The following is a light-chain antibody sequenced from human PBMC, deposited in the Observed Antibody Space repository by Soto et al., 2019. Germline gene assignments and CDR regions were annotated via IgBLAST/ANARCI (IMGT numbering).Light chain of an antibody. Sequence: QSVLPQPPSVSGSPGQSVTISCTGTSSDVGKYDRVSWYQQSPGTAPKLIIYEVTTRPSGVPARFSGSKSGNTASLTISGLQAEDEADYYCSSYVSTSRYVFGAGTKVTVL. CDR1: SSDVGKYDR. CDR3: SSYVSTSRYV. V-gene: IGLV2-18*02. J-gene: IGLJ1*01. CDR2: EVT.